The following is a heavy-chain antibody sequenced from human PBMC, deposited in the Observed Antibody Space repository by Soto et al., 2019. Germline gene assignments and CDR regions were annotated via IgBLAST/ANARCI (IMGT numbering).Heavy chain of an antibody. J-gene: IGHJ6*01. CDR1: GFTFSSYA. V-gene: IGHV3-30-3*01. Sequence: QVQLVESGGGVVQPGRSLRLSCAASGFTFSSYAMHWVRQAPGKGLEWVAVISYDGSNKYYADSVKGRFTISRDNSKNTLYLQMNSLRAEDTAVYYCAREEVAATRYYYYYGMDVW. D-gene: IGHD2-15*01. CDR3: AREEVAATRYYYYYGMDV. CDR2: ISYDGSNK.